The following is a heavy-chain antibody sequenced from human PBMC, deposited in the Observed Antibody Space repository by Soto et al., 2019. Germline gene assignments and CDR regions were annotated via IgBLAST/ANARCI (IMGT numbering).Heavy chain of an antibody. CDR1: GGSISSYY. CDR3: ARSEWAIWSDP. Sequence: PSETLSLTCTVSGGSISSYYWSWIRQPPGKGLEWIGYIYYSGSTNYNPSLKSRVTISVDTSKNQFSLKLSSVTAADTAVYYCARSEWAIWSDPWGQGTLVTVSS. CDR2: IYYSGST. J-gene: IGHJ5*02. V-gene: IGHV4-59*01. D-gene: IGHD2-8*01.